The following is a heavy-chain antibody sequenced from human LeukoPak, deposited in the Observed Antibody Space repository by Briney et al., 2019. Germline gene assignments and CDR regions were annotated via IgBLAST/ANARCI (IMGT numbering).Heavy chain of an antibody. CDR3: ARMAYDSSGYVFWPHAFDI. J-gene: IGHJ3*02. Sequence: SETLSPTCTVSGGSISSYYWSWIRQPPGKGLEWIGYIYYSGSTNYNPSLKSRVTISVDTSKNQFSLKLSSVTAADTAVYYCARMAYDSSGYVFWPHAFDIWGQGTMVTVSS. CDR1: GGSISSYY. CDR2: IYYSGST. V-gene: IGHV4-59*01. D-gene: IGHD3-22*01.